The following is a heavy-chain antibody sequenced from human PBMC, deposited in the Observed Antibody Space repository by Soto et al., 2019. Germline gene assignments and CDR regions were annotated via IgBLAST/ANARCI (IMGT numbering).Heavy chain of an antibody. Sequence: PGGFLILSCASAGITFSRYGMHWVRQAPGKGLEWVAVISYDGSIKYYPDSVKGRFTISRDNSKNTFYLQMNSLRGEDTAVYYCAKDRGIAAAGIYYGMDVWGQGTTVTVSS. V-gene: IGHV3-30*18. J-gene: IGHJ6*02. CDR3: AKDRGIAAAGIYYGMDV. D-gene: IGHD6-13*01. CDR1: GITFSRYG. CDR2: ISYDGSIK.